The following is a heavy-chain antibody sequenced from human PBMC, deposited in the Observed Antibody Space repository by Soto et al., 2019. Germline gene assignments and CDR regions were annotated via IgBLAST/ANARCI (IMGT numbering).Heavy chain of an antibody. CDR1: GYTFTSYD. V-gene: IGHV1-8*01. CDR2: MNPNSGNT. Sequence: QVQLVQSGAEVKKPGASVKVSCKASGYTFTSYDINWVRQATGQGLEYLGWMNPNSGNTAYVQKYQGRVTMTWDTSITKADMELSSLRSEDTAVYFCARGIKYGAYSRWVDPWGQGTLVTVSS. J-gene: IGHJ5*02. CDR3: ARGIKYGAYSRWVDP. D-gene: IGHD4-17*01.